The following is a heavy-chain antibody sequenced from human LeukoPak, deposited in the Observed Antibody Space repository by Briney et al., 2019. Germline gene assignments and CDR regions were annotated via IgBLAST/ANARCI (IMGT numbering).Heavy chain of an antibody. Sequence: PSETLSLTCTVSGGSISSHYWSWIRQPPGKGLEWIGYIYYSGSTNYNPSLKSRVTISVDTSKNQFSLWLRSVTAADTAVYYCATYSYGSGTQNQLWGQGTLVTVSS. V-gene: IGHV4-59*11. CDR3: ATYSYGSGTQNQL. D-gene: IGHD3-10*01. CDR2: IYYSGST. J-gene: IGHJ1*01. CDR1: GGSISSHY.